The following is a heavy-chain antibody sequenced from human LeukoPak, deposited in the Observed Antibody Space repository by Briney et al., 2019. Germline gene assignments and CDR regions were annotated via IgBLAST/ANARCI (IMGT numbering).Heavy chain of an antibody. CDR3: ARDGKPYYYDSSGYRPGGD. Sequence: GGSLRLSCAASGFTFSSYGMHWVRQAPGKGLEWVAVISYDGSNKYYADSVKGRFTISRDNSKNTLYLQMNSLRAEDTAVYYCARDGKPYYYDSSGYRPGGDWGQGTLVTVSS. CDR2: ISYDGSNK. V-gene: IGHV3-30*03. CDR1: GFTFSSYG. J-gene: IGHJ4*02. D-gene: IGHD3-22*01.